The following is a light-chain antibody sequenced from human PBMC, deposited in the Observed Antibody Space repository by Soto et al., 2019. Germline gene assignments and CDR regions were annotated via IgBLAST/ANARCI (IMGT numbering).Light chain of an antibody. J-gene: IGKJ5*01. CDR2: LGS. Sequence: MSQSPLTLPVTAGEAASMSCRSSQRLPYNNPFNYLAWYLQKPGQSPHLLIYLGSNRPSGVPERFSGSGSGTDFSLNISRLEAEDLGTYYCMQALPSLTFGERTRLEI. V-gene: IGKV2-28*01. CDR3: MQALPSLT. CDR1: QRLPYNNPFNY.